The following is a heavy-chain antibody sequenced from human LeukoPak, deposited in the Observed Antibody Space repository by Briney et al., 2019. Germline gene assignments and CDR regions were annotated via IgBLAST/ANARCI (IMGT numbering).Heavy chain of an antibody. V-gene: IGHV1-18*01. CDR3: ARDMGTGRYFDWLDYYYYYYMDV. J-gene: IGHJ6*03. D-gene: IGHD3-9*01. CDR1: GYTFTSYG. CDR2: ISAYNGNT. Sequence: GASVKVSCKASGYTFTSYGISWVRQAPGQGLEWMGWISAYNGNTNYAQKLQGRVTMTTDTSTSTAYMELRSLRSDDTAVYYCARDMGTGRYFDWLDYYYYYYMDVWGKGTTVTVSS.